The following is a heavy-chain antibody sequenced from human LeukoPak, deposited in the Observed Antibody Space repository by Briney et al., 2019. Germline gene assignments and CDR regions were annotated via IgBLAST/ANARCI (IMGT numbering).Heavy chain of an antibody. J-gene: IGHJ5*02. CDR2: IYYSGST. CDR1: GGSISSYY. CDR3: ARGGCSGDCLNWFDP. Sequence: PSETLSLTCTVSGGSISSYYWSWIRQPPGKGLEWIGYIYYSGSTNYNPSLKSRVTMSLDTSNNQFFLSLRSLTAADTAVYYCARGGCSGDCLNWFDPWGQGTLVTVSS. D-gene: IGHD2-21*02. V-gene: IGHV4-59*01.